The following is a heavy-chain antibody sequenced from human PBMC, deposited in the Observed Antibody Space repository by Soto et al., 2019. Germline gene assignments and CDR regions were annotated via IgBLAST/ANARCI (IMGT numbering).Heavy chain of an antibody. J-gene: IGHJ3*02. V-gene: IGHV4-61*01. CDR3: ASEYYYDSSGPRAFDI. D-gene: IGHD3-22*01. Sequence: SETLSLTCTVSGVSVSSESHYWSWIRQTPGKGLEWIGYIYYTGSTNYNPSLKGRVTMSVDTSRDQVSLRLRSVTRADTAVYYCASEYYYDSSGPRAFDIWGQGTMVTVSS. CDR2: IYYTGST. CDR1: GVSVSSESHY.